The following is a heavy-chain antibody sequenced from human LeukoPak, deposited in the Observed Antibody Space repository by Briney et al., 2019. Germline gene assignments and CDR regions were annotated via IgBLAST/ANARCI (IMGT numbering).Heavy chain of an antibody. J-gene: IGHJ4*02. CDR3: ARDGYGSHYFDY. Sequence: SETLSLTCTVSGGSISNYYWSWIRQPPGKGLEWTGYIHYSGSTNYNPSLKSRVTISVDTSKNQFSLKLTSVTAADTAVYYCARDGYGSHYFDYWGQGTLVPVSS. D-gene: IGHD5-18*01. V-gene: IGHV4-59*01. CDR2: IHYSGST. CDR1: GGSISNYY.